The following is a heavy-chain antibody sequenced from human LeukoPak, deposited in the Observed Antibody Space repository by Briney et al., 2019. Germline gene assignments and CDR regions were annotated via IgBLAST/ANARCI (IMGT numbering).Heavy chain of an antibody. J-gene: IGHJ6*03. CDR1: GYTLTELS. V-gene: IGHV1-24*01. CDR3: ARPVDDLGYCSSTSCSHYYMDV. D-gene: IGHD2-2*01. Sequence: GASVKVSCKVSGYTLTELSMHWVRQAPGKGLEWMGGFDPEDGETIYAQKFQGRVTMTEDTSTDTAYMELRSLRSDDTAVYYCARPVDDLGYCSSTSCSHYYMDVWGKGTTVTVSS. CDR2: FDPEDGET.